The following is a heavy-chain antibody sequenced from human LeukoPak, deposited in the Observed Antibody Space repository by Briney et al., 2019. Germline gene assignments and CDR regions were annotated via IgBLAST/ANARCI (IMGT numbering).Heavy chain of an antibody. J-gene: IGHJ4*02. CDR1: GLTVTNAW. CDR3: TTGIRGD. D-gene: IGHD3-10*01. CDR2: IASKTDGGAT. V-gene: IGHV3-15*07. Sequence: GSLRLSCSASGLTVTNAWMNWVRQAPGEGLDWAGRIASKTDGGATDYAAPVKGRFTISRDDSKNTLNLQMNSLKTEDTAVYYCTTGIRGDWGQGTLVTVSS.